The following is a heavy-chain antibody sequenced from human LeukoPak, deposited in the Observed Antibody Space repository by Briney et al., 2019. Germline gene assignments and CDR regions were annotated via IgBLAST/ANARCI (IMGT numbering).Heavy chain of an antibody. CDR2: ISSSGSTI. V-gene: IGHV3-11*01. Sequence: GGSLRLSCAASGFTFSDYYMSWIRQAAGKGLEWVSYISSSGSTIYYADSVKGRYTISRDNAKNSLYLQMNSLRAEDTAVYYCARGSHYYGSGIPGDAFDIWGQGTMVTVSS. CDR1: GFTFSDYY. J-gene: IGHJ3*02. CDR3: ARGSHYYGSGIPGDAFDI. D-gene: IGHD3-10*01.